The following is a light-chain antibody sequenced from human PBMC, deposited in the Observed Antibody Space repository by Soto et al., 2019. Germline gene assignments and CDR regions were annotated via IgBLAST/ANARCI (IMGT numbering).Light chain of an antibody. CDR2: AAS. Sequence: EIVMTHSPATLSVSPGERATISCRASQSIRSDLAWYQQKPGQAPRLLIYAASTRATSIPARFSGGGSETEFTLTISSLQSEDFAVYYCQQNNNWPLTFGGGTKVDIK. J-gene: IGKJ4*01. CDR3: QQNNNWPLT. CDR1: QSIRSD. V-gene: IGKV3-15*01.